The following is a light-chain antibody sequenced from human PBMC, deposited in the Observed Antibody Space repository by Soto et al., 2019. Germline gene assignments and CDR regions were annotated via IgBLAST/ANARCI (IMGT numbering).Light chain of an antibody. CDR1: QGISSY. J-gene: IGKJ5*01. CDR2: AAS. Sequence: AIRMTQSPSSFSASTGDRVTITCRASQGISSYLAWYQQKPGKAPKLLIYAASTLQSGVPSRFSGSGSGTDFTLTISSLQPEDFATYYCQQLNSDPPITFGQGTRLEI. V-gene: IGKV1-8*01. CDR3: QQLNSDPPIT.